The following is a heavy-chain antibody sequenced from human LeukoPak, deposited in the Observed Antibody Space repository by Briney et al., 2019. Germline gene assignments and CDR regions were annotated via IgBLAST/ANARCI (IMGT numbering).Heavy chain of an antibody. CDR2: INPSGGST. Sequence: ASVKVSCKASGYTFTSYYMHWVRQAPGQGLEWMGIINPSGGSTSYAQKFQGRVTMTRDTSTSTVYMELSSLRSEDTAVYYCGRGLGGAGGSYPPEFGYWGQGTLVTVSS. V-gene: IGHV1-46*01. J-gene: IGHJ4*02. CDR1: GYTFTSYY. D-gene: IGHD1-26*01. CDR3: GRGLGGAGGSYPPEFGY.